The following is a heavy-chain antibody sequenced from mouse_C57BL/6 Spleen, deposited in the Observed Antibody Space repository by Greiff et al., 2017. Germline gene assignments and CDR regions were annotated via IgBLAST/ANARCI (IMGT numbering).Heavy chain of an antibody. V-gene: IGHV6-3*01. CDR3: TTDYYYAMDY. Sequence: EVMLVESGGGLVQPGGSMKLSCVASGFTFSNYWMNWVRQSPEKGLEWVAQIRLKSDNYATHYAESVKGRFTISRDDSKSSVYLQMNNLRAEDTGIYYCTTDYYYAMDYWGQGTSVTVSS. J-gene: IGHJ4*01. CDR1: GFTFSNYW. CDR2: IRLKSDNYAT.